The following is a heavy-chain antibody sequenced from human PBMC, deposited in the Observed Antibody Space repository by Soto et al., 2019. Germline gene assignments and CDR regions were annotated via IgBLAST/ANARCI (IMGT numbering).Heavy chain of an antibody. V-gene: IGHV4-59*08. J-gene: IGHJ4*02. D-gene: IGHD1-26*01. CDR1: GGSMNTYY. Sequence: PSETLSLTCSVSGGSMNTYYWSWIRQPPGEGLEWIGHSYYSGSTNYSPSLKSRVSISVDTSKNQFSLKLSSVTAADTAVYYCARRGFMGATTIDYWGQGTLVTVS. CDR2: SYYSGST. CDR3: ARRGFMGATTIDY.